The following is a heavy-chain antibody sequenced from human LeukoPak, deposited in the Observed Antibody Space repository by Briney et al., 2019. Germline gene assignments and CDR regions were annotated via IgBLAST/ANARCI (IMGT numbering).Heavy chain of an antibody. CDR2: ISSSGGST. CDR3: ARRGSAYDY. Sequence: GGSLRLSCAASGFTFSDYPMHWVRQAPGKGLEYVSAISSSGGSTYYADSVKGRFTISRDNSKNTVYLQVGSLRAEDRAVYYCARRGSAYDYWGQGTLVTVSS. J-gene: IGHJ4*02. CDR1: GFTFSDYP. D-gene: IGHD3-10*01. V-gene: IGHV3-64*02.